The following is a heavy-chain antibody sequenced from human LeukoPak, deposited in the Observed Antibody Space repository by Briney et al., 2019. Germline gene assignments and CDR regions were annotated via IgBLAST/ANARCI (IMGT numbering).Heavy chain of an antibody. Sequence: GGSLRLSCAASGFTVSSNYMSWVRQAPGKGLEWVSVIYSGGSTYYADSVKGRFTISRDNAKNSLYLQMNSLRAEDTAVYYCARVDRYSGSYFDYWGQGTLVTVSS. CDR1: GFTVSSNY. CDR3: ARVDRYSGSYFDY. D-gene: IGHD1-26*01. V-gene: IGHV3-66*01. CDR2: IYSGGST. J-gene: IGHJ4*02.